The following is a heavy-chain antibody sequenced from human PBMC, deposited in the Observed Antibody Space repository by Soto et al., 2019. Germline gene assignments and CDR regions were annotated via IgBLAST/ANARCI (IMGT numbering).Heavy chain of an antibody. CDR3: ARDPLTHYFQGSGSALYFYYFDY. CDR2: MNPNSDNT. J-gene: IGHJ4*02. V-gene: IGHV1-8*01. D-gene: IGHD6-19*01. Sequence: QVQLVQSGAEVKKPGASVKVSCKASGYSFTSNDINWVRQATGQGLEWMGWMNPNSDNTGYAQKFQGRLTMTRSTSTNTAYMELNSLTSEDTAVYYCARDPLTHYFQGSGSALYFYYFDYWGQGTLVTVSS. CDR1: GYSFTSND.